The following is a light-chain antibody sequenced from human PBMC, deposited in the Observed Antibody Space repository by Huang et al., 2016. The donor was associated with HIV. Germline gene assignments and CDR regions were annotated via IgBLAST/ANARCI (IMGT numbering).Light chain of an antibody. J-gene: IGKJ3*01. CDR3: QQYYTTPGT. V-gene: IGKV4-1*01. Sequence: DIVLTQSPDSLAVSLGERATINCSSSRVILYNSNNKNYLAWHQQKPGQSPKLLSYWASTRESGGPDRFSGSGSETDFTLTISSLQAEDVAVYFCQQYYTTPGTFGPGTTVHIK. CDR1: RVILYNSNNKNY. CDR2: WAS.